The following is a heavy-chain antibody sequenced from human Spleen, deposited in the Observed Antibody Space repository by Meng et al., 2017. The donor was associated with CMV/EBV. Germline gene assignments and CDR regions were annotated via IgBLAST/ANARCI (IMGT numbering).Heavy chain of an antibody. CDR2: ISSSSSYI. V-gene: IGHV3-21*01. CDR3: ARRLDRASGAFDI. Sequence: GESLKISCAASGFTFSSYSMNWVRQAPGKGLEWVSSISSSSSYIYYADSVKGRFTISRDNAKNTLYLQMNSLRAEDTAVYYCARRLDRASGAFDIWGQGTMVTVSS. D-gene: IGHD1-26*01. J-gene: IGHJ3*02. CDR1: GFTFSSYS.